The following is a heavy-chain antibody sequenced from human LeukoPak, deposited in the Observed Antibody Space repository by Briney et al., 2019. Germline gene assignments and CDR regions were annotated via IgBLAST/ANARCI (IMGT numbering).Heavy chain of an antibody. CDR3: VRGTKPGWDISYFDY. J-gene: IGHJ4*02. Sequence: ASVTVSCKASGYTFTSYGISWVRQAPGQGLEWMGWISAYNGNTKYAQKIQEGRVTMTRDTSTSTAYMEVNSLRAEDTAVYYCVRGTKPGWDISYFDYWGQGILVTVSS. V-gene: IGHV1-18*01. D-gene: IGHD1-14*01. CDR1: GYTFTSYG. CDR2: ISAYNGNT.